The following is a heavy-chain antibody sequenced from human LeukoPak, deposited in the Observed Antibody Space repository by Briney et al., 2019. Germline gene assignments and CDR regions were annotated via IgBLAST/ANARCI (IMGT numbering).Heavy chain of an antibody. Sequence: GASVKVSCKASGYTFTSYYMHWVRQAPGQGLEWMGIINPSGGSTSYAQKFQGRVTMTRDLSTSTVYMELSSLRSEDTAMYYCAREYYYDSSGSYGGAFDIWGQGTMVTVSS. J-gene: IGHJ3*02. D-gene: IGHD3-22*01. CDR3: AREYYYDSSGSYGGAFDI. CDR2: INPSGGST. CDR1: GYTFTSYY. V-gene: IGHV1-46*01.